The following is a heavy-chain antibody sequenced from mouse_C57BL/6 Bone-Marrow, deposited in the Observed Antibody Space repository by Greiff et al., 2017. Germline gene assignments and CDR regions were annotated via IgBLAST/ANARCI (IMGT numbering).Heavy chain of an antibody. CDR2: IYPTGGRT. Sequence: QVQLQQPGAELVKPGASVKMSCKASGYTFTSYWITWVKQRPGQGLEWIGDIYPTGGRTNYNEKFKSKAILTVDTSSNTAYMQLSSLTSEDSAVFDGARSGPLGRSFDYWGQGTTLTVSS. V-gene: IGHV1-55*01. CDR1: GYTFTSYW. J-gene: IGHJ2*01. CDR3: ARSGPLGRSFDY. D-gene: IGHD4-1*01.